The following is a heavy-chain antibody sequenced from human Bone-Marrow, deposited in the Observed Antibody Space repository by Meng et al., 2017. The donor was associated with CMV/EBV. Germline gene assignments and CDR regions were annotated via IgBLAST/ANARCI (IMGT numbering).Heavy chain of an antibody. V-gene: IGHV3-23*01. Sequence: GESLKISCAASGFTFNTYVMSWVRQTPGKGLEWVSDIGGSGDSIFYAESVKGRFTISRDNSKNTLYLQMNSLTAEDTAVYYCGQDVMTAVTGSWGQGTLVTVSS. D-gene: IGHD4-17*01. CDR1: GFTFNTYV. J-gene: IGHJ5*02. CDR2: IGGSGDSI. CDR3: GQDVMTAVTGS.